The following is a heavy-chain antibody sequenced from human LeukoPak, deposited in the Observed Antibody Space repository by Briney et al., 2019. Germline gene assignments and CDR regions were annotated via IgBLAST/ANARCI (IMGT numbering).Heavy chain of an antibody. CDR1: GGSISSYY. D-gene: IGHD3-22*01. CDR3: ARGNYDNRGYSNAFDI. J-gene: IGHJ3*02. Sequence: SSETLSLTCTVFGGSISSYYWSWIRQPPGKGLEWIGYIYYTGSTNSNPSLKSRVTISADTSKNQFSLRLSSVTAADSAVYYCARGNYDNRGYSNAFDIWGQGAMVTVSS. CDR2: IYYTGST. V-gene: IGHV4-59*01.